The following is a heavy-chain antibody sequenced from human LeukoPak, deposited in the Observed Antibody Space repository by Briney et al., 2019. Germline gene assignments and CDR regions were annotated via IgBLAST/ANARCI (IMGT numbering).Heavy chain of an antibody. Sequence: GGSLRLSCAASGFTFSNAWMSWVRQAPGKGLEWVGRIKSKTDGGTTDYAAPVKGRFTISRDDPKNTLYLQMDSLKTEDTAVYYCTTGRFSYCGGDCRDYWGQGTLVTVSS. CDR2: IKSKTDGGTT. J-gene: IGHJ4*02. V-gene: IGHV3-15*01. CDR1: GFTFSNAW. CDR3: TTGRFSYCGGDCRDY. D-gene: IGHD2-21*02.